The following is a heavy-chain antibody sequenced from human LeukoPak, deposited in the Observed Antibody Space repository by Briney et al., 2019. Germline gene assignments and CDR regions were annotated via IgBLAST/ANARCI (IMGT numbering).Heavy chain of an antibody. J-gene: IGHJ4*02. Sequence: GGSLRLSCAASGFTFSDYYMGWIRQAPGKGLEWVSYISSSGSTIYYADSVKGRFTISRDNAKNSLYLQMNSLGVEDTAVYYCAKEEYNWNNIDYWGQGTLVTVSS. V-gene: IGHV3-11*04. CDR2: ISSSGSTI. CDR3: AKEEYNWNNIDY. CDR1: GFTFSDYY. D-gene: IGHD1-20*01.